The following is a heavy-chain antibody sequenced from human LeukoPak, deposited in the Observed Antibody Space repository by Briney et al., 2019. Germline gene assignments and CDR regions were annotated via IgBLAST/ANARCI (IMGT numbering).Heavy chain of an antibody. V-gene: IGHV3-11*04. CDR3: AGVNYWNYPF. Sequence: PGGSLRLSCAASGFTFSGYYMTWIRQTPGKGLEWASYISDTARTKSYADSVKGRFTISRDNAKNSLYLQMNSLRVEDTAVYYCAGVNYWNYPFWGQGTLVTVSS. J-gene: IGHJ4*02. D-gene: IGHD1-7*01. CDR1: GFTFSGYY. CDR2: ISDTARTK.